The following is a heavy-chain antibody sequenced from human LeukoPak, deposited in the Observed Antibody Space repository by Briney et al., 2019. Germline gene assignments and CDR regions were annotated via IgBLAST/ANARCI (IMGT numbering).Heavy chain of an antibody. CDR3: AKDFSSSWLYYFGMDV. V-gene: IGHV3-43D*04. J-gene: IGHJ6*04. Sequence: GGSLRLSCEASGFTFDDYAMHWVRQAPGKGLERVSLISWDGDTTYYADSVKGRFTISRDNRKDSLYLQMNSLRAEDTALYYCAKDFSSSWLYYFGMDVWGKGTTVTVSS. CDR2: ISWDGDTT. CDR1: GFTFDDYA. D-gene: IGHD6-13*01.